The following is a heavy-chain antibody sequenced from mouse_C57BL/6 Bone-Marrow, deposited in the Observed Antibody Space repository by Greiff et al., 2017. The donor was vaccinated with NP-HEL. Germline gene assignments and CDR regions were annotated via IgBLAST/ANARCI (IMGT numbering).Heavy chain of an antibody. CDR1: GYTFTSYW. CDR2: IHPNSGST. D-gene: IGHD1-1*01. V-gene: IGHV1-64*01. CDR3: ARPSYYGRVPWYFDY. Sequence: VQLQQSGAELVKPGASVKLSCKASGYTFTSYWMHWVKQRPGQGLEWIGMIHPNSGSTNYNEKFKSKATLTVDKSSSTAYMQLSSLTSEDSAVYYCARPSYYGRVPWYFDYWGQGTTLTVSS. J-gene: IGHJ2*01.